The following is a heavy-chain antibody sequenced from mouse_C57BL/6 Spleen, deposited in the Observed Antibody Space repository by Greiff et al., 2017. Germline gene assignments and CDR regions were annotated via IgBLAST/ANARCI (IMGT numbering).Heavy chain of an antibody. CDR2: IDPEDGEN. V-gene: IGHV14-2*01. J-gene: IGHJ3*01. CDR1: GFNIKDYY. Sequence: EVQLQQSGAELVKPGASVKLSCIASGFNIKDYYMHWVKQRTEQGLEWIGRIDPEDGENKYAPKFQGKATITADTSSNTAYLQLSILTSEDTAVYYGAPIPTVSPSPYWGQGTLVTVSA. CDR3: APIPTVSPSPY. D-gene: IGHD1-1*01.